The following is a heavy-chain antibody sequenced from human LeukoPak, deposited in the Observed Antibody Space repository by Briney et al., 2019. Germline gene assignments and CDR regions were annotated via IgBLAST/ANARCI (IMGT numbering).Heavy chain of an antibody. D-gene: IGHD6-19*01. CDR1: GGSISSYY. CDR2: IYYSGST. J-gene: IGHJ4*02. CDR3: AREPSGWCYDY. V-gene: IGHV4-59*01. Sequence: SETLSLTCTVSGGSISSYYWSWIRQPPGKGLEWIGYIYYSGSTNYNPSLKSRVTISVDTSKNQFSLKLSSVTAADTAVYYCAREPSGWCYDYWGQGTLVTVSS.